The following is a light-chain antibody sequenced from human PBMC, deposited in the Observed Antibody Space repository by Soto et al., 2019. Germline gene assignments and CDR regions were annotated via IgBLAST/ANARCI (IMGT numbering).Light chain of an antibody. CDR2: DAS. V-gene: IGKV3-11*01. CDR3: QQRSNWPPIT. J-gene: IGKJ5*01. Sequence: EIVLTQSPATLSLSPGERATLSCRASQSVGSYLAWYQQKPGQPPRLLIYDASNRATGIPARFSGSGAGTDFTLTISSREPEDFAVYYCQQRSNWPPITFGQGTRLEIK. CDR1: QSVGSY.